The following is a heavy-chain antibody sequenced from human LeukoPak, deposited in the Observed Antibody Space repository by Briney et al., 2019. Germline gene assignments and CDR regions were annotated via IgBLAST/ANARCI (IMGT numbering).Heavy chain of an antibody. V-gene: IGHV4-39*07. CDR3: ARASPYSGTP. CDR1: GGSISSSSYY. D-gene: IGHD1-26*01. J-gene: IGHJ5*02. CDR2: IYYSGST. Sequence: SETLSFTCTVSGGSISSSSYYWGWIRQPPGKGLEWIGSIYYSGSTYYNPSLKSRVTISVDTSKNQFSLKLSSVTAADTAVYYCARASPYSGTPWGQGTLVTVSS.